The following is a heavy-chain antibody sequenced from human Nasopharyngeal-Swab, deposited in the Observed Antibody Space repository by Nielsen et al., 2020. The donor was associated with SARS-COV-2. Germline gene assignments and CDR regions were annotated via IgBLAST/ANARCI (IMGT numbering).Heavy chain of an antibody. J-gene: IGHJ4*02. CDR3: ARVRTTGTAGLFDY. V-gene: IGHV4-34*01. Sequence: SQTLSLTCAVYGGSFSGYYWSWIRQPPGKGLEWIGEINHSGSTNYNPSLKSRVTISVDTSKNQFSLKLSSVTAADTAVYYCARVRTTGTAGLFDYWGQGTLVTVSS. CDR1: GGSFSGYY. D-gene: IGHD1-1*01. CDR2: INHSGST.